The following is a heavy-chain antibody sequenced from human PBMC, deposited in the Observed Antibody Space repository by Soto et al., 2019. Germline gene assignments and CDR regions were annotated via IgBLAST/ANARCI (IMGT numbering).Heavy chain of an antibody. CDR2: IIPIFGTA. CDR1: GGTFSSYA. Sequence: QVQLVQSGAEVKKPGSSVKVSCKASGGTFSSYAISWVRQAPRQGLEWMGGIIPIFGTANYAQKFQGRVTITADESTSTAYMELSSLRSEDTAVYYCARDRPGAGSGSYYPFDYWGQGTLVTVSS. J-gene: IGHJ4*02. D-gene: IGHD3-10*01. V-gene: IGHV1-69*01. CDR3: ARDRPGAGSGSYYPFDY.